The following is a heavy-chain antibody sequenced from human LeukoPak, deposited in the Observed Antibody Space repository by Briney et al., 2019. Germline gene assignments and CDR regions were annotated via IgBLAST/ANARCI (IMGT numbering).Heavy chain of an antibody. D-gene: IGHD3-10*02. Sequence: GESLKISCKGSGYNFTKHWIGWVRPMPGKGLEWMGIIYPDDSDTKYSPSFEGQVTISVDKSISTAYLQWSSLKASDPAIYYCARLVRLLTDWFDPWGQGTLVTVSS. CDR2: IYPDDSDT. CDR3: ARLVRLLTDWFDP. CDR1: GYNFTKHW. J-gene: IGHJ5*02. V-gene: IGHV5-51*01.